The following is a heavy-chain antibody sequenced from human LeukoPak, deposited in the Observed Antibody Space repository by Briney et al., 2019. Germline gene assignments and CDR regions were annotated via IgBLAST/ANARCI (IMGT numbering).Heavy chain of an antibody. CDR1: GFTFSSYW. CDR3: ARDGGTDYDFWSGYYYFDY. D-gene: IGHD3-3*01. J-gene: IGHJ4*02. V-gene: IGHV3-7*01. Sequence: PGGSLRLSCAASGFTFSSYWMSWVRQAPGKGLEWVANIKQDGSEKYYVDSVKGRFTISRDNAKNSLYLQMNSLRAEDTAVYYCARDGGTDYDFWSGYYYFDYWGQGTLVTVSS. CDR2: IKQDGSEK.